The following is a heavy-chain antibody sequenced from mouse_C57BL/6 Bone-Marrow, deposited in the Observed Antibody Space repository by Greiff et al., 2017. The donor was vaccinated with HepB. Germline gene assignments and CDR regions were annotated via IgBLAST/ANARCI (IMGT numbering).Heavy chain of an antibody. J-gene: IGHJ1*03. CDR3: ARHWGAYGYDWGYFDV. CDR1: GFTFSDYY. D-gene: IGHD2-2*01. Sequence: EVQGVESGGGLVQPGGSLKLSCAASGFTFSDYYMYWVRQTPEKRLEWVAYISNGGGSTYYPDTVKGRFTLSRDNAKNTLYLHMSRLKSEDTAMYDCARHWGAYGYDWGYFDVWGTGTTVTVSS. V-gene: IGHV5-12*01. CDR2: ISNGGGST.